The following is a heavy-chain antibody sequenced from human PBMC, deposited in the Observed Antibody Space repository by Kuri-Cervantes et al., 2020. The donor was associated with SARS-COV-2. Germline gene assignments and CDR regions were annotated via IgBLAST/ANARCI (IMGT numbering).Heavy chain of an antibody. Sequence: ASVNVSCKASGYTFTSYGISWVRQAPGQGLEWMGWISAYNGNTNYAQKLQGRVTMTTDTSTSTAYMELRSLRSDDTAVYYCARACRSGGSCYSNYWGQGTLVTVSS. V-gene: IGHV1-18*01. J-gene: IGHJ4*02. CDR2: ISAYNGNT. CDR3: ARACRSGGSCYSNY. D-gene: IGHD2-15*01. CDR1: GYTFTSYG.